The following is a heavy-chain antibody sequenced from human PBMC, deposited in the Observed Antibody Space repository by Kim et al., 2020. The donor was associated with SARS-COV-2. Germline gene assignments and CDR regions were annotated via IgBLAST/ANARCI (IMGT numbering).Heavy chain of an antibody. CDR1: GFTFTSSA. D-gene: IGHD6-19*01. V-gene: IGHV1-58*01. CDR2: IVVGSGNR. Sequence: SVKVSCKASGFTFTSSAVQWVRQARGQRLEWIGWIVVGSGNRNYAQKFQERVTITRDMSTSTAYMELSSLRSEDTAVYYCAALRIAVAGKDYYYGMDVWGQGTTVTVSS. CDR3: AALRIAVAGKDYYYGMDV. J-gene: IGHJ6*02.